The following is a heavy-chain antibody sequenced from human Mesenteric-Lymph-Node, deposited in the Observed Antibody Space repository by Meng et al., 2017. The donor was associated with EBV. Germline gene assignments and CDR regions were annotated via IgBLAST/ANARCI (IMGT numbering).Heavy chain of an antibody. CDR2: INTYGSRT. CDR1: GFTFSSYW. Sequence: EVQLVESGGGLVQPGGSLRLSCAASGFTFSSYWMHWVRQAPGKGLVWVSHINTYGSRTDYADSVKGRFTISRDNAKNTLSLQMNSLRAEDTAVYSCTSDLGGATDFWGQGTLVTVSS. CDR3: TSDLGGATDF. D-gene: IGHD1-26*01. J-gene: IGHJ4*02. V-gene: IGHV3-74*01.